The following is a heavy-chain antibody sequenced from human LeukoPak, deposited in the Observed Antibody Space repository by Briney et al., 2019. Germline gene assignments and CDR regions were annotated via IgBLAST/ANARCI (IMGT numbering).Heavy chain of an antibody. J-gene: IGHJ3*02. Sequence: SETLSLTCSVSGGSISSSSYYWGWIRQPPGKGLEWIGSIYYSGSTYYNLSLKSRVTISVDTSKNQFSLKLSSVTAADTAVYYCAGRYCSSTSCYQFEDAFDIWGQGTMVTVSS. D-gene: IGHD2-2*01. CDR3: AGRYCSSTSCYQFEDAFDI. CDR2: IYYSGST. CDR1: GGSISSSSYY. V-gene: IGHV4-39*01.